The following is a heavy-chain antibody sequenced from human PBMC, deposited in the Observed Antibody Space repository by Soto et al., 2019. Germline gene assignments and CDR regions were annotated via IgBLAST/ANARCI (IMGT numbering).Heavy chain of an antibody. V-gene: IGHV1-69*13. CDR1: GGTFSSYA. CDR2: IIPIFGTA. J-gene: IGHJ5*02. Sequence: SVKVSCKASGGTFSSYAISWVRQAPGQGLEWMGGIIPIFGTANYAQKFQGRVTITADESTSTAYMELSSLRSEDTAVYYCATSPEYSGYNPRPPNWFDPWGQGTLVTVSS. CDR3: ATSPEYSGYNPRPPNWFDP. D-gene: IGHD5-12*01.